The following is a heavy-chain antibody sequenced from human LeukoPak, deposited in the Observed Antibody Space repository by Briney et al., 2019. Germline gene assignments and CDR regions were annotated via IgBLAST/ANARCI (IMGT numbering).Heavy chain of an antibody. CDR2: IKSKSQRGTT. V-gene: IGHV3-15*01. CDR1: GFTFSNGW. J-gene: IGHJ4*02. Sequence: GGSLRLSCAASGFTFSNGWMSWVRQAPGKGLEWVGRIKSKSQRGTTDYAAPVKGRFTISRDGSTNTVYLHMNSLKTEDTAVYFCTSNLYCSTSSCYTLDNWGQGTLVAVSP. CDR3: TSNLYCSTSSCYTLDN. D-gene: IGHD2-2*02.